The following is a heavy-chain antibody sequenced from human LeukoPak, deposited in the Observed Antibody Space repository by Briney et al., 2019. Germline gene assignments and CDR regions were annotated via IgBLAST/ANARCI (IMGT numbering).Heavy chain of an antibody. CDR2: IIPMISIT. CDR1: GGTYSSYG. D-gene: IGHD3-22*01. Sequence: ASVKVSCKASGGTYSSYGISWVRQAPGQGLEWMGRIIPMISITKYAQKFQGRVTIIADKTTSTAYMGLSSLRSEDTAVYYCARDIATSSGLAYYFDYWGQGALVTVSS. CDR3: ARDIATSSGLAYYFDY. V-gene: IGHV1-69*04. J-gene: IGHJ4*02.